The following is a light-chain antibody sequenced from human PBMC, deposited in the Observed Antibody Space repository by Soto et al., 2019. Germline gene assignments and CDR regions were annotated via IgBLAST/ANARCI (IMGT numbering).Light chain of an antibody. V-gene: IGKV1-39*01. Sequence: DFQMTQSPSSLFTSVGDRVTITCRASQSISSYLNWYQQKPGKAPQLLIYAASSLQSGVPSRFSGSGSGTDFTLTISSLQPEDFATYYCQQSYSTPQTFGQGTKVDIK. J-gene: IGKJ1*01. CDR2: AAS. CDR3: QQSYSTPQT. CDR1: QSISSY.